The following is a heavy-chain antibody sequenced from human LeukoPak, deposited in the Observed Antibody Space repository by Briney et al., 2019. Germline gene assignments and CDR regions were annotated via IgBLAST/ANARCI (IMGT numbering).Heavy chain of an antibody. J-gene: IGHJ3*02. Sequence: PSETLSLTCTVSGGSISSYYWSWIQQPPGKGLEWIGYIYYSGSTNYNPSLKSRVTISVDTSKNQFSLKLSSVTAADTAVYYCARDTPPRDTYYYDSSGYYLGAFDIWGQGTMVTVSS. V-gene: IGHV4-59*01. CDR1: GGSISSYY. CDR3: ARDTPPRDTYYYDSSGYYLGAFDI. D-gene: IGHD3-22*01. CDR2: IYYSGST.